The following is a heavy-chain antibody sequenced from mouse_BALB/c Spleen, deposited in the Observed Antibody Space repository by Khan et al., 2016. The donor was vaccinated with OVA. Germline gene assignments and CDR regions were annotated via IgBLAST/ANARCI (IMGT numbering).Heavy chain of an antibody. V-gene: IGHV5-6*01. J-gene: IGHJ3*01. CDR1: GFTFSAYG. CDR2: INSDGGYT. CDR3: ASHLTGSFAY. Sequence: EVELVESVGDLVKPGGSLRLSCAASGFTFSAYGMAWVRQAPDKRLEWVATINSDGGYTYYPDTVKGRFTISRNNAENTLSLQMSSLKSEDTAIYYCASHLTGSFAYWGQGTLVTVSA. D-gene: IGHD4-1*01.